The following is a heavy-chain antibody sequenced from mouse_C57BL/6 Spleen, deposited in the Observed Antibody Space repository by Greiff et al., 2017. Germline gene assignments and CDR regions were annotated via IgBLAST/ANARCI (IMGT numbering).Heavy chain of an antibody. CDR2: ISSGSSTI. D-gene: IGHD2-1*01. CDR1: GFTFSDYG. Sequence: EVKLVESGGGLVKPGGSLKLSCAASGFTFSDYGMHWVRQAPEKGLEWVAYISSGSSTIYYADTVKGRFTISRDTAKNTLFLQMTSLRSEDTAMYYCAAIYPHYYAMDYWGQGTSVTVSS. CDR3: AAIYPHYYAMDY. J-gene: IGHJ4*01. V-gene: IGHV5-17*01.